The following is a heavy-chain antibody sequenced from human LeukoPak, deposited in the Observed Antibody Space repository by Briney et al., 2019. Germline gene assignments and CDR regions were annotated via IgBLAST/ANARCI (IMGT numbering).Heavy chain of an antibody. CDR2: IYYSGST. CDR1: GGSISSGGYS. V-gene: IGHV4-61*08. CDR3: ARVVIRDAFDI. Sequence: PSETLSLTCAVSGGSISSGGYSWTWIRQPPGKGLEWIAYIYYSGSTNYNPSLKSRVTISVDTSKNQFSLKLSSVTAADTAVYYCARVVIRDAFDIWGQGTMVTVSS. D-gene: IGHD4-23*01. J-gene: IGHJ3*02.